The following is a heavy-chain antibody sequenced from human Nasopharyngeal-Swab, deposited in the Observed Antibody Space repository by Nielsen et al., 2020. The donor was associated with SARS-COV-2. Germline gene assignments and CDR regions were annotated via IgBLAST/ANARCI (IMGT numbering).Heavy chain of an antibody. CDR2: IYYSGST. D-gene: IGHD2-15*01. CDR1: GGPISSYY. J-gene: IGHJ4*02. Sequence: SETLSLTCTVSGGPISSYYWSWIRQPPGKGLEWIGYIYYSGSTNYNPSLKSRVTISVDTSKNQFSLKLSSVTAADTAVYYCAREGHTGSVVDYWGQGTLVTVSS. CDR3: AREGHTGSVVDY. V-gene: IGHV4-59*01.